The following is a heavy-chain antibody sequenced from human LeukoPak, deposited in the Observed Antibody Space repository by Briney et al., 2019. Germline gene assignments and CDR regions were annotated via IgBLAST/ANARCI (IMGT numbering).Heavy chain of an antibody. CDR2: INPSGGST. J-gene: IGHJ5*02. CDR1: GYTFTSYY. D-gene: IGHD3-3*01. Sequence: ASVKVSCKASGYTFTSYYMHWVRQAPGQGLEWMGIINPSGGSTSYAQKFQGRVTMTRDTSTSTVYMELSSLRSEDTAVYYCARDSGFNLNGIFGVVSNWFDPWGQGTLVTVSS. V-gene: IGHV1-46*01. CDR3: ARDSGFNLNGIFGVVSNWFDP.